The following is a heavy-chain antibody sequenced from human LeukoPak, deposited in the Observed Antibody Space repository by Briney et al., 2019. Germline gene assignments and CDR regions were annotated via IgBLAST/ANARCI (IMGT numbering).Heavy chain of an antibody. J-gene: IGHJ4*02. CDR3: ARGGSSAAAVFDH. D-gene: IGHD6-13*01. CDR2: IYSSGTT. Sequence: PSETLSLTCTASGGSISRYYWSWIRQPAGRGLEWIGRIYSSGTTNYNPSLKSRVTMSVDTSKNQFSLKLSSVTAADTAVYYCARGGSSAAAVFDHWGQGTLVTVSS. V-gene: IGHV4-4*07. CDR1: GGSISRYY.